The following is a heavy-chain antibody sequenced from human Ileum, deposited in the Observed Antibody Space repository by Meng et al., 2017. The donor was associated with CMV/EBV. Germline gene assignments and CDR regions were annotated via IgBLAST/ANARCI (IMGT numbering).Heavy chain of an antibody. CDR1: GFTFSIYG. Sequence: GESLKISCAASGFTFSIYGMHWVRQAPGKGLEWVAFIWYDGSHKYYADSVKGRFTISRDNSKNTLDLKMNSLRAEDTAVYYCAKDRHSGSYGGMDVWGQGTTVTVSS. CDR3: AKDRHSGSYGGMDV. V-gene: IGHV3-33*03. J-gene: IGHJ6*02. D-gene: IGHD1-26*01. CDR2: IWYDGSHK.